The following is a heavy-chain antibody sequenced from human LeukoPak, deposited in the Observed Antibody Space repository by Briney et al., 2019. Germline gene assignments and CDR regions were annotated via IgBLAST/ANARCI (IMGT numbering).Heavy chain of an antibody. CDR2: MNPNSGNT. D-gene: IGHD6-19*01. J-gene: IGHJ4*02. CDR1: RYTFTIYD. V-gene: IGHV1-8*01. Sequence: ASVTVSFTASRYTFTIYDINWVRQAPGQGLEWMGWMNPNSGNTGYAQKFQGRVTMTRNTSISTAYMELSSLRSEDTAVYYCARLTTSSGWYIDYWGQGTLVTVSS. CDR3: ARLTTSSGWYIDY.